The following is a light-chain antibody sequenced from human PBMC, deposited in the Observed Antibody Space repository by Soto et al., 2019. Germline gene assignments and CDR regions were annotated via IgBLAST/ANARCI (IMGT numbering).Light chain of an antibody. J-gene: IGLJ3*02. CDR2: SNN. V-gene: IGLV1-44*01. CDR1: SSNIGTNV. CDR3: AALDDSLKGV. Sequence: QSVLTKTPSASGTPGQRVTIPCSGSSSNIGTNVVNWYQQLPGTAPKLLIYSNNQRPSGVPDRFSGSKSGPSASLAISGLQSEDEADYYCAALDDSLKGVFGGGTKLTVL.